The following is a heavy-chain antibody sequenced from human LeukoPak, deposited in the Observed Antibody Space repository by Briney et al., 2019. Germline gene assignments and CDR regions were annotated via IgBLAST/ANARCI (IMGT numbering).Heavy chain of an antibody. V-gene: IGHV4-59*08. CDR3: ARCSMNRYWSAP. D-gene: IGHD4/OR15-4a*01. J-gene: IGHJ5*02. Sequence: SETLSLTCTVSDGSISNDYWHWVRQPPGKGLEWIAYIDYSGYTNYNPSLKNRVTMSIDTSKKQFTLHLRSVTAADTAIYYCARCSMNRYWSAPWGQGIPVTVSS. CDR1: DGSISNDY. CDR2: IDYSGYT.